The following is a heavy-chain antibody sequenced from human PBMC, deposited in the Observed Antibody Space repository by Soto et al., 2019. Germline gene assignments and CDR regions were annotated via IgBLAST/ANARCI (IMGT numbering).Heavy chain of an antibody. CDR1: GYTFTSYG. CDR2: FNPNDGET. D-gene: IGHD3-9*01. V-gene: IGHV1-18*01. CDR3: ATEVCVLTGYFLSCWFDP. Sequence: ASVKVSCKASGYTFTSYGISLVRQAPGQGLEWMGGFNPNDGETIYAQKFQGRVTMTEDTSTDTAYMELSSLRSEDTAVYYCATEVCVLTGYFLSCWFDPWGQGTLVTVSS. J-gene: IGHJ5*02.